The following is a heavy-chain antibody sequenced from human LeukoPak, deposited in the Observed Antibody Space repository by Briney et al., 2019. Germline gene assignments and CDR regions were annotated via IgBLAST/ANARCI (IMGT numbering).Heavy chain of an antibody. Sequence: SETLSLTCAVYGGSFSGYYWSWIRQPPGKGLEWIGEINHSGSTNYNPSLKSRVTISVDMSKNQFSLKLSSVTAAHTAVYYCARVAWGSGSYFNKNYFDYWGQGTLVTVSS. J-gene: IGHJ4*02. V-gene: IGHV4-34*01. CDR3: ARVAWGSGSYFNKNYFDY. CDR1: GGSFSGYY. CDR2: INHSGST. D-gene: IGHD3-10*01.